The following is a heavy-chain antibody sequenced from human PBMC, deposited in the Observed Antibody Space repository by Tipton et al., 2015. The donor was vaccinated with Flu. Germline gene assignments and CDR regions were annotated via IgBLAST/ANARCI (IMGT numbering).Heavy chain of an antibody. D-gene: IGHD6-13*01. Sequence: TLSLTCTVFGDSISGSSYYWGWIRQPPGKGLEWIGNIYYSGTTYYNPPLKSRVTMSVDTSKNQFSLNLRSVTAADTAVYYCARDFIAATGTGYWGRGTLVTVSS. J-gene: IGHJ4*02. CDR3: ARDFIAATGTGY. CDR1: GDSISGSSYY. CDR2: IYYSGTT. V-gene: IGHV4-39*01.